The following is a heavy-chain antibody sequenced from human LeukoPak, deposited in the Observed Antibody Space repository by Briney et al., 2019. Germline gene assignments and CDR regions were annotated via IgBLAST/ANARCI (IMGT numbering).Heavy chain of an antibody. CDR2: INHSGST. CDR3: ARVCFWSGYRIDY. J-gene: IGHJ4*02. V-gene: IGHV4-34*01. D-gene: IGHD3-3*01. CDR1: GGSFSGYY. Sequence: PSETLSLPCAVYGGSFSGYYWSWIRQPPGKGLEWIGEINHSGSTNYNPSLKSRVTISVDTSKNQFSLKLSSVTAADTAVYYCARVCFWSGYRIDYWGQGTLVTVSS.